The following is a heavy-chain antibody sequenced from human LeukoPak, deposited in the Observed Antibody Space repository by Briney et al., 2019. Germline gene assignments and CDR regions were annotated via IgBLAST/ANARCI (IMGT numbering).Heavy chain of an antibody. Sequence: GGSLRLSCAASGFTFSSYAMSWVRQAPGKGLEWVSSISSSSSYIYYADSVKGRFTISRDNAKNSLYLQMNSLRAEDTAVYYCARDFPDYYDSSGFRTWGQGTLVTVSS. D-gene: IGHD3-22*01. CDR1: GFTFSSYA. J-gene: IGHJ5*02. V-gene: IGHV3-21*01. CDR2: ISSSSSYI. CDR3: ARDFPDYYDSSGFRT.